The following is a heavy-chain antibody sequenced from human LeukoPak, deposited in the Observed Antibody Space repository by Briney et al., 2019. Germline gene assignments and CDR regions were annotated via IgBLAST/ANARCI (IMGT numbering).Heavy chain of an antibody. D-gene: IGHD3-10*01. Sequence: GGSLRLSCAASGFTFSNYNMNWVHQAPGKGLGWVSYITSRSSSIYYADSVKGRFTISRDNAQNSLYLQMNSLRDEDTAVYYCARDSRFGKLLIPYFDYWGQGTLVTVSS. J-gene: IGHJ4*02. CDR1: GFTFSNYN. V-gene: IGHV3-48*02. CDR3: ARDSRFGKLLIPYFDY. CDR2: ITSRSSSI.